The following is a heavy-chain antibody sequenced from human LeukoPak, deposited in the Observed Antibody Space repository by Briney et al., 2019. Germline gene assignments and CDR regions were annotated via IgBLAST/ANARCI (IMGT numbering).Heavy chain of an antibody. D-gene: IGHD6-19*01. CDR2: ISSSSSYI. J-gene: IGHJ4*02. V-gene: IGHV3-21*01. CDR1: GFTFSSYS. CDR3: ARVGISGWYYFDY. Sequence: PGGSLRLSCAASGFTFSSYSMNWVRQAPGKGLEWVSSISSSSSYIYYADSVKGRFTISRDNAKNSLYLQMNSLRAEDTAVYYCARVGISGWYYFDYWGQGTLVTVSS.